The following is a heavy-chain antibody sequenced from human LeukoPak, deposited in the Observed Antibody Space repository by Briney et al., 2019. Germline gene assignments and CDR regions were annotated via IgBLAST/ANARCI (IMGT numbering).Heavy chain of an antibody. CDR2: ISYDGNNK. CDR3: ARDRGIVGGAYYYYYGMDV. V-gene: IGHV3-30-3*01. J-gene: IGHJ6*02. D-gene: IGHD1-26*01. Sequence: GSLRLSCAASGFTFSSYAMHWVRQAPGKGLEWVAVISYDGNNKYYADSVKGRFTISRDNSKNTLYLQMNSLRAEDTAVYYCARDRGIVGGAYYYYYGMDVWGQGTTVTVSS. CDR1: GFTFSSYA.